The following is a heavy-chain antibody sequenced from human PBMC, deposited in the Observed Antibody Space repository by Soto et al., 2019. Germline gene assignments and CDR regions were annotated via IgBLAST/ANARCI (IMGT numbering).Heavy chain of an antibody. Sequence: SETLSLACAVYGGFLSESYWTWIRQPPGKGLEWIGEINHVGGTNYNPSLKSRVTMSVDTSQNQFSLRLISVTAADTAMYFCVRIRYQLPSSVLWLDPWGQGTPVTV. V-gene: IGHV4-34*01. CDR2: INHVGGT. CDR1: GGFLSESY. J-gene: IGHJ5*02. CDR3: VRIRYQLPSSVLWLDP. D-gene: IGHD3-16*01.